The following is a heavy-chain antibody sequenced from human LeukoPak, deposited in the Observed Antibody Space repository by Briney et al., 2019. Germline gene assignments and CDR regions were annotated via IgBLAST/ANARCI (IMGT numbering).Heavy chain of an antibody. CDR1: GFTFSSYG. CDR3: AKDRYSSGWYSYFDY. J-gene: IGHJ4*02. V-gene: IGHV3-30*02. D-gene: IGHD6-19*01. CDR2: IRYDGSNK. Sequence: GGSLRLSCAASGFTFSSYGMHWVRQAPGKGLEWVAFIRYDGSNKYYADSVKGRFTISRDNSKNTLHLQMNSLRAEDTAVYYCAKDRYSSGWYSYFDYWGQGTLVTVSS.